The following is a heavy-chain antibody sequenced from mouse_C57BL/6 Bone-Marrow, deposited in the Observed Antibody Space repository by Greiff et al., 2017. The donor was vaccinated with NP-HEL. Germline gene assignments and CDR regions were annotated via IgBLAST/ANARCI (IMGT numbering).Heavy chain of an antibody. CDR1: GYTFTSYG. CDR2: IYPRSGNT. J-gene: IGHJ4*01. CDR3: ARAEFYYDYGDY. D-gene: IGHD2-4*01. V-gene: IGHV1-81*01. Sequence: QVHVKQSGAELARPGASVKLSCKASGYTFTSYGISWVKQSTGQGLEWIGEIYPRSGNTYYNEKFKGKATLTADKSSSTAYMELRSLTSEDSAVYFCARAEFYYDYGDYWGQGTSVTVSS.